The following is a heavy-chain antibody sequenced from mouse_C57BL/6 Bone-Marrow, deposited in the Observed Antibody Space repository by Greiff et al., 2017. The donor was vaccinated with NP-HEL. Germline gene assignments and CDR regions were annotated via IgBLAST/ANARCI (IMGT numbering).Heavy chain of an antibody. V-gene: IGHV1-22*01. CDR2: INPNNGGT. D-gene: IGHD1-1*01. J-gene: IGHJ3*01. CDR3: ANNYCGSSYWFAY. Sequence: VQLQQSGPELVKPGASVKMSCKASGYTFTDYNMHWVKQSPGKSLEWIGYINPNNGGTSYNQKFKGKATLTVNKSSSTAYMELRSLTSEDSAVYYCANNYCGSSYWFAYWGQGTLVTVSA. CDR1: GYTFTDYN.